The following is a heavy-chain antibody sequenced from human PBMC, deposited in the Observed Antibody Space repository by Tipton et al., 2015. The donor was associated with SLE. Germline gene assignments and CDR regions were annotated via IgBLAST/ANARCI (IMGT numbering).Heavy chain of an antibody. CDR3: ARRGYSRDWYRGYFDY. CDR2: ISHSGST. J-gene: IGHJ4*02. Sequence: TLSLTCAVSGGSISSGGYSWSWIRQPPGKGLEWIGYISHSGSTYYNPSLKSRVTISADTSKNQFSLKLSSVTAADTAVYYCARRGYSRDWYRGYFDYWGQGTLVAVSS. V-gene: IGHV4-30-2*01. CDR1: GGSISSGGYS. D-gene: IGHD6-19*01.